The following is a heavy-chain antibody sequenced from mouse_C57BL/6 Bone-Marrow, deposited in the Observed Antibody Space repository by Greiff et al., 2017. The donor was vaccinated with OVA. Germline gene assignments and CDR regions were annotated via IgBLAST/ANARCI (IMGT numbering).Heavy chain of an antibody. Sequence: EVKLMESGPELVKPGASVKIPCKASGYTFTDYNMDWVKQSHGKSLEWIGDINPNNGGTIYNQKFKGKATLTVDKSSSTAYMELRSLTSEDTAVYYCARGENYYGSSTYAMDYWGQGTSVTVSS. CDR1: GYTFTDYN. V-gene: IGHV1-18*01. CDR3: ARGENYYGSSTYAMDY. CDR2: INPNNGGT. D-gene: IGHD1-1*01. J-gene: IGHJ4*01.